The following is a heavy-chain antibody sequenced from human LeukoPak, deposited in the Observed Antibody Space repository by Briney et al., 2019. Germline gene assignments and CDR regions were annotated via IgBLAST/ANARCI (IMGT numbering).Heavy chain of an antibody. Sequence: ASVKVSCKASGYTFTGYYMHWVRQAPGQGVEWMGWINPNSGGTNYAQKCQGRVTMTRDTSISTAYMELSRLRSDDTAVYYCARDLEAYCGGDCYFGNFDYWGQGTLVTVSS. CDR1: GYTFTGYY. CDR3: ARDLEAYCGGDCYFGNFDY. V-gene: IGHV1-2*02. J-gene: IGHJ4*02. CDR2: INPNSGGT. D-gene: IGHD2-21*02.